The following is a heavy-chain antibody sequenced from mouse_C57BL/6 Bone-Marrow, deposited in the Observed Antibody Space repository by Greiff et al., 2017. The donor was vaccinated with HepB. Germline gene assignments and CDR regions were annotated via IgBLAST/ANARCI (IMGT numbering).Heavy chain of an antibody. J-gene: IGHJ4*01. CDR3: ARWGQLRPLGAMDY. CDR1: GYAFSSYW. V-gene: IGHV1-80*01. Sequence: VQLQQSGAELVKPGASVKISCKASGYAFSSYWMNWVKQRPGKGLEWIGQIYPGDGDTNYNGKFKGKATLTADKSSSTAYMQLSSLTSEDSAVYFCARWGQLRPLGAMDYWGQGTSVTVSS. D-gene: IGHD3-2*02. CDR2: IYPGDGDT.